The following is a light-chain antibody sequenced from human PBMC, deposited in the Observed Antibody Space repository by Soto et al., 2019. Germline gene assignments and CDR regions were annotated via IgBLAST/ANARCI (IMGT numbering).Light chain of an antibody. CDR3: QKYNNGPPWT. CDR2: GAS. V-gene: IGKV3-15*01. Sequence: EIVMTQSPATLSVSPGERATLSCRASQSVSSNLAWYQQKPGQAPRLLIYGASTRATGIPARFSGSGSGTEFTPTTSSLRFKDLAVYYCQKYNNGPPWTFAKGTKGKIK. CDR1: QSVSSN. J-gene: IGKJ1*01.